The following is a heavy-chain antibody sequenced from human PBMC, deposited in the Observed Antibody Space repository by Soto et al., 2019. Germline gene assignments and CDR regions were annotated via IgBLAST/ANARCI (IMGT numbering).Heavy chain of an antibody. CDR2: ISSSGLTT. CDR1: GFNFRMYE. V-gene: IGHV3-48*03. Sequence: HPGGSLRLSCQASGFNFRMYEMHWVRKAPGKGLEWVSYISSSGLTTYYADFAEGRFTISRDNAKDSLYLHLNSLRVGDTAVYYFARYGTRGDWWGLGTQVTVSS. CDR3: ARYGTRGDW. D-gene: IGHD3-10*01. J-gene: IGHJ5*01.